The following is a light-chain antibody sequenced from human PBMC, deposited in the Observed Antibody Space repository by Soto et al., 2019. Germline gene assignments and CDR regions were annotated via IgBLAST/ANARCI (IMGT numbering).Light chain of an antibody. CDR1: QTVTTY. Sequence: EIVLTQSPATLSLSLGERATLSCTASQTVTTYVGWYQQKPGQAPRLLISEASDRATGIPARFSGSGSGTDFTLTISSLEPEYFAVYHCQHRGTFGQGTRLEIK. J-gene: IGKJ5*01. CDR3: QHRGT. CDR2: EAS. V-gene: IGKV3-11*01.